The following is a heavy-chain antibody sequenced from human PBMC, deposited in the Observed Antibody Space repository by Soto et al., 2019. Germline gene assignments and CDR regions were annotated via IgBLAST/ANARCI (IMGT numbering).Heavy chain of an antibody. CDR1: GGSIRSYY. CDR2: IYYSGST. Sequence: SVTLFLTCTVSGGSIRSYYGRWIRQPPGKGLEWIGYIYYSGSTNYNPSLKSRVTISVDTSKNQFSLKLSSVTAADTAVYYCARQARYGDKDFDYWGQGTLVTVS. V-gene: IGHV4-59*01. J-gene: IGHJ4*02. D-gene: IGHD3-10*01. CDR3: ARQARYGDKDFDY.